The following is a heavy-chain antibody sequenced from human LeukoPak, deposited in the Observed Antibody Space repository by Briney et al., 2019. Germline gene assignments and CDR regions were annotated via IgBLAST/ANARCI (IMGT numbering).Heavy chain of an antibody. J-gene: IGHJ3*02. V-gene: IGHV1-18*01. CDR1: DYTFTSYG. Sequence: VASVKVSCKASDYTFTSYGISWVRQAPGQGLEWMGWISTYTGNTKYTQKLQGRVTMTADTSTRTAYMELRSLRSDDTAVYYCARDRIPGWDWNYDAFDIWGQGTMVTVSS. CDR2: ISTYTGNT. CDR3: ARDRIPGWDWNYDAFDI. D-gene: IGHD1-7*01.